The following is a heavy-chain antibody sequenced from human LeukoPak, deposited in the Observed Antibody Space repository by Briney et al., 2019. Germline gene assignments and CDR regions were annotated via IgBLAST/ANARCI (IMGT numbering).Heavy chain of an antibody. D-gene: IGHD1-20*01. CDR1: GFTFSSSA. CDR2: IVGNGDFT. CDR3: AKVVGAITGTIAY. Sequence: GGSLRLSCAASGFTFSSSAMSWVRQSPGKGLEWVSTIVGNGDFTYYADSVKGRFTISRDNSKSTVFLQLNSLRAEDTAVYYCAKVVGAITGTIAYWGQGTLVTVSS. V-gene: IGHV3-23*01. J-gene: IGHJ4*02.